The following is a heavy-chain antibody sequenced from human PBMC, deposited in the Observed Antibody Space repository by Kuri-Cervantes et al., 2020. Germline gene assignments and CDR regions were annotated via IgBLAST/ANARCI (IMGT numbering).Heavy chain of an antibody. Sequence: SLKISCAASGFTFDDYAMHWVRQAPGKGLEWVSGISWNSGSIGYADSVKGRFTISRDNAKNSLYLRMNSLRAEDTALYYCAKDISDFWSGPPPYAFDIWGQGTMVTVSS. CDR1: GFTFDDYA. J-gene: IGHJ3*02. V-gene: IGHV3-9*01. CDR2: ISWNSGSI. D-gene: IGHD3-3*01. CDR3: AKDISDFWSGPPPYAFDI.